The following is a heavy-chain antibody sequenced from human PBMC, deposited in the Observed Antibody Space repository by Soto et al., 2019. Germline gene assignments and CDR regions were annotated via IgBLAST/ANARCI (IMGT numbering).Heavy chain of an antibody. Sequence: PGGSLRLSCAASGFTFSSYEMNWFRQAPGKGLEWVSYISSSGSTIYYADSVKGRFTISRDNAKNSLYLQMNSLRAEDTAVYYCARDCGGGSCYSWYYFDYWGQGTLVTVSS. J-gene: IGHJ4*02. CDR1: GFTFSSYE. D-gene: IGHD2-15*01. CDR3: ARDCGGGSCYSWYYFDY. CDR2: ISSSGSTI. V-gene: IGHV3-48*03.